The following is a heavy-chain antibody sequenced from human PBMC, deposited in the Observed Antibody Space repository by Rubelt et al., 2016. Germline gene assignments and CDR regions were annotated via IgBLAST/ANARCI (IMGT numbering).Heavy chain of an antibody. Sequence: QVQLVQSGAEVKKPGSSVKVSCKGSGGTFSSSAISWVRQAPGKGLEWMGGIIPIFGTANYAQKFQGRGTITADKSTSTAYMELSSLGSEDTAVYYCARDLVGVVITTHDAFDIWGQGTMVTVSS. CDR3: ARDLVGVVITTHDAFDI. V-gene: IGHV1-69*06. J-gene: IGHJ3*02. D-gene: IGHD3-22*01. CDR2: IIPIFGTA. CDR1: GGTFSSSA.